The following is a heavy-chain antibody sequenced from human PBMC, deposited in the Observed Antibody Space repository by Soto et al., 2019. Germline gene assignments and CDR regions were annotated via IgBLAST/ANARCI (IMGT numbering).Heavy chain of an antibody. D-gene: IGHD3-22*01. Sequence: ASVKVSCKASGYTFTSYAMHWVRQAPGQRLVWIGWINAGNGNTTYSQKCQGRVTITRDTSASTAYMELSSLRSEDTAAYYCARDRGSAYYDSSGHAFDIWGQGTMGTVS. J-gene: IGHJ3*02. V-gene: IGHV1-3*01. CDR3: ARDRGSAYYDSSGHAFDI. CDR1: GYTFTSYA. CDR2: INAGNGNT.